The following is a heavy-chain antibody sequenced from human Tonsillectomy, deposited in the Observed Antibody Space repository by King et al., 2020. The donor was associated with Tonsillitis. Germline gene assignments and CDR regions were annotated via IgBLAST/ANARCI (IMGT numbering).Heavy chain of an antibody. J-gene: IGHJ6*02. D-gene: IGHD5-18*01. CDR3: ARHMDSYGGYYGLDV. Sequence: LQLQESGSGLVKPSETLSLTCTVSGGSISSNSYYWCWIRQAPWEGLEWIGSIYYNGNTYYNPSPKSRVTISVDTSKNQFSLKVISVTAEDTAVYYCARHMDSYGGYYGLDVWGQGTTVTVFS. V-gene: IGHV4-39*01. CDR1: GGSISSNSYY. CDR2: IYYNGNT.